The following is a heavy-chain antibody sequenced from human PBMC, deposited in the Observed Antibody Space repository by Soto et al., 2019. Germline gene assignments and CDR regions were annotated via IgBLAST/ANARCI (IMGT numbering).Heavy chain of an antibody. J-gene: IGHJ5*02. V-gene: IGHV6-1*01. CDR1: GDRVSRNSGA. D-gene: IGHD3-22*01. CDR3: AREAPMPYDSSGGNWFDP. Sequence: QTLSITCDISGDRVSRNSGAWNWIRKSPSRGLEWLGSTYYRSKWYNDYAVSVKSRIPITPDTSKNQFSLQLNSVTAADTAVYYCAREAPMPYDSSGGNWFDPWGQGTLVTVSS. CDR2: TYYRSKWYN.